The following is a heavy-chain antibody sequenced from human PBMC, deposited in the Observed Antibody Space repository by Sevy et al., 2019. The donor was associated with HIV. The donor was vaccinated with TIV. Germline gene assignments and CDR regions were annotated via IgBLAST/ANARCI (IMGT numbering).Heavy chain of an antibody. CDR1: GYTFTSYG. D-gene: IGHD4-17*01. J-gene: IGHJ4*02. CDR3: AGGEMTTGERRGPEI. CDR2: ISAYNGNT. Sequence: ASVKVSCKASGYTFTSYGISWVRQAPGQGLEWMGWISAYNGNTNYAQKLQGRVTMTTDTSTSTAYMELRSLRSDDTAVYYCAGGEMTTGERRGPEIWGKGTLVTVSS. V-gene: IGHV1-18*01.